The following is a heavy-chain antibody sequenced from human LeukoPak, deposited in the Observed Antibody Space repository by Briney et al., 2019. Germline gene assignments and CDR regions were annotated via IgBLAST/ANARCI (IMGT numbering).Heavy chain of an antibody. V-gene: IGHV5-51*01. Sequence: GESLQISCTVSGDTSISYWIGWIRHLPGKGLEWVGIIYPSDSDTRYSPSFQGQVSISADKSISTAYLQWSSLKASDTAMYYCARQGYYDSSGYYYVYWGQGTLVTVSS. J-gene: IGHJ4*02. D-gene: IGHD3-22*01. CDR3: ARQGYYDSSGYYYVY. CDR1: GDTSISYW. CDR2: IYPSDSDT.